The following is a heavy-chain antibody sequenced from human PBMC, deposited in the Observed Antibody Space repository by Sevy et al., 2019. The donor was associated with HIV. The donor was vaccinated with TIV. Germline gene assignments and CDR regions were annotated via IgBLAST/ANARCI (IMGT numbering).Heavy chain of an antibody. CDR1: GGSFSGFY. J-gene: IGHJ1*01. V-gene: IGHV4-34*01. Sequence: SETLSLTCAVYGGSFSGFYWSWVRQSPGKGLEWIGEINHSGSPNYNPSLKSRVTISGDTSKRQLSLKLSSVTAADTAVYYCARGEYYYDSSGSQAEHFQHWGRGTLVTVSS. CDR2: INHSGSP. CDR3: ARGEYYYDSSGSQAEHFQH. D-gene: IGHD3-22*01.